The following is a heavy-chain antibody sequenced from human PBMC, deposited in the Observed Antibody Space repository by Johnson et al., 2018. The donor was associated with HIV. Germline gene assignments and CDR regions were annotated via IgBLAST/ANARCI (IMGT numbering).Heavy chain of an antibody. Sequence: QVQLVESGGGVVQPGRSLRLSCAASGFTFSSYAMHWVRQAPGKGLEWVAVISYDGSNKYYEDSVKGRFTISRDNSKNTLFLQMNSLRAEDTAVYYCARDRPLTATTTRFDAFDIWGLGTVVTVSS. J-gene: IGHJ3*02. CDR2: ISYDGSNK. V-gene: IGHV3-30-3*01. D-gene: IGHD1-7*01. CDR3: ARDRPLTATTTRFDAFDI. CDR1: GFTFSSYA.